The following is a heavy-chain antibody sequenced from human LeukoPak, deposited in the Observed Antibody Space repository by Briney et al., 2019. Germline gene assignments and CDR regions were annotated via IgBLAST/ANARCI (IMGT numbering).Heavy chain of an antibody. CDR3: TTLYYDILTGFY. CDR2: IKSKAEGNNT. D-gene: IGHD3-9*01. CDR1: GFTSTNAW. V-gene: IGHV3-15*01. Sequence: PGRSLRLSCAASGFTSTNAWMSWVRQPPGEGRGWVGSIKSKAEGNNTDYAEAVNSRSTNSSDDSKNTLQLKMNSQNTADTAVSYCTTLYYDILTGFYWGQGTLIIVSS. J-gene: IGHJ4*01.